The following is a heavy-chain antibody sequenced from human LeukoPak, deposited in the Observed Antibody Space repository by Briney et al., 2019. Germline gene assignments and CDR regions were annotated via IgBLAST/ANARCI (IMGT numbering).Heavy chain of an antibody. CDR2: IIPIFGTA. J-gene: IGHJ4*02. Sequence: SVKVSCKASGGTFSSYAISWVRQAPGQGLEWMGGIIPIFGTANYAQKFQGRVTITRDTSASTAYMELSSLRSEDTAVYYCTSTRVGATYFDYWGQGTLVTVSS. D-gene: IGHD1-26*01. CDR3: TSTRVGATYFDY. V-gene: IGHV1-69*05. CDR1: GGTFSSYA.